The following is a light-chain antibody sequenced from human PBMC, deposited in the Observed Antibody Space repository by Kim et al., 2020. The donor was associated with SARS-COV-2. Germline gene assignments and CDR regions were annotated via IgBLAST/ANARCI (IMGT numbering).Light chain of an antibody. CDR3: LLSFSGIRV. Sequence: QAVVTQEPSLTVSPGETVTLTCASSTGADTPTHYPYWFQKKPGEVPRTLIFDTGSRHSWTPARFSGSLSGDKAVLTLAGAQPEDEGDYYCLLSFSGIRVFGGGTKVTVL. CDR1: TGADTPTHY. CDR2: DTG. V-gene: IGLV7-46*01. J-gene: IGLJ3*02.